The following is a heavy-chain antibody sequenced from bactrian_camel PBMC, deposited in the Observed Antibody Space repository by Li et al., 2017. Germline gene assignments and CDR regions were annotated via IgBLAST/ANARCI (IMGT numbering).Heavy chain of an antibody. CDR1: GWTYTDYC. D-gene: IGHD2*01. CDR3: ATDSAYSGGYRYVNVELTCGY. V-gene: IGHV3-2*01. Sequence: HVQLVESGGGSVQSGGSLRLSCVASGWTYTDYCMGWFRQAPGKGLEWVSSISGSSRTYYSNSVKGRCTIARDNTKNTVYLQMISLESEDTALYYCATDSAYSGGYRYVNVELTCGYWGRGTQVTVS. J-gene: IGHJ6*01. CDR2: ISGSSRT.